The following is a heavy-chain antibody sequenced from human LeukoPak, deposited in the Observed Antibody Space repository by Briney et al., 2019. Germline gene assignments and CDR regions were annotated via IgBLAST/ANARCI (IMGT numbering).Heavy chain of an antibody. Sequence: SETLSLTCTVSGGSISSTNYYWGWIRQPPGKGLEWGGSIYYSGSTYYNPSLKSRVTISVDTSKKQFSLKLSSVTAADTAVYYCARSLSYYYDGSARGAFDIWGQGTMVTVSS. CDR1: GGSISSTNYY. CDR2: IYYSGST. V-gene: IGHV4-39*07. CDR3: ARSLSYYYDGSARGAFDI. D-gene: IGHD3-22*01. J-gene: IGHJ3*02.